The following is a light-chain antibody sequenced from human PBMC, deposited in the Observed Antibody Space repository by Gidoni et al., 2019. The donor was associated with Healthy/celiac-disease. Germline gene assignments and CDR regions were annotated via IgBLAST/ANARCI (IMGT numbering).Light chain of an antibody. CDR1: QSVSSN. CDR2: GAS. V-gene: IGKV3-15*01. Sequence: EIVMTQSPATLSVSPGERATISCRASQSVSSNLTWYQQKPGQAPRLLIYGASTRATGIPAMFSGSGSGTEFTLTISIMQSEDFAVYYCQQYNNWRLFTFXPXTKVXIK. J-gene: IGKJ3*01. CDR3: QQYNNWRLFT.